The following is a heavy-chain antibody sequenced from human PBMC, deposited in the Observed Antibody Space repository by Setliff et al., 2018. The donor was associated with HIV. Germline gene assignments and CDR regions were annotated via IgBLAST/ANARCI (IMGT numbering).Heavy chain of an antibody. CDR2: IKQEGSEK. Sequence: GGSLRLSCGASGFRFSDYWMTWVRQAPGRGLESVANIKQEGSEKFYVDSVKGRFTISRDNAKNSLYLQMNSLRDDDTAVYYCARESGYTGGWGYGATYNYYMDVWGKGTTVTVSS. CDR1: GFRFSDYW. V-gene: IGHV3-7*03. J-gene: IGHJ6*03. CDR3: ARESGYTGGWGYGATYNYYMDV. D-gene: IGHD6-19*01.